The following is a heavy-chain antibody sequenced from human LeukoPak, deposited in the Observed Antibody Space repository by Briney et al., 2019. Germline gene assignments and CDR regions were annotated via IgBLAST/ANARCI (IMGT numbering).Heavy chain of an antibody. CDR2: ISAYNGNT. CDR1: GYTFTSYG. D-gene: IGHD3-3*01. J-gene: IGHJ4*02. Sequence: ASVKVSCKASGYTFTSYGISWVRQAPGQGLEWMGWISAYNGNTNYAQKPQGRVTMTTDTSTSTAYMELRSLRSDDTAVYYCARVQYYDFWSGYYGFDYWGQGTLVTVSS. CDR3: ARVQYYDFWSGYYGFDY. V-gene: IGHV1-18*01.